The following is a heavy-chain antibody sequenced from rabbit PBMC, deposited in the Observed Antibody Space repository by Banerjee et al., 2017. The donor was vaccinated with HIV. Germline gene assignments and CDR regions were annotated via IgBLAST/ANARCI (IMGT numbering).Heavy chain of an antibody. D-gene: IGHD4-1*01. CDR1: GFSFSGYW. Sequence: QEQLVESGGGLVQPEGSLTLTCTASGFSFSGYWMCWVRQAPGKGLEWIACIYAVDDSNTYYASWAKGRFTISKTSATTVTLQMTSLTAADTATYFCARRGSDWGDDLWGPGTLVTVS. J-gene: IGHJ4*01. V-gene: IGHV1S45*01. CDR2: IYAVDDSNT. CDR3: ARRGSDWGDDL.